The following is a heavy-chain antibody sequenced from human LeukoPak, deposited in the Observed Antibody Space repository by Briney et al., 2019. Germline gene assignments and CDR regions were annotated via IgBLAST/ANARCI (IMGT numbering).Heavy chain of an antibody. Sequence: SETLSLTCTVSGYSISSGYYWGWIRPPPGKGLEWIGIIYNSGSTYYNPSLKSRVTISVDTSKNQFSLKLSSVTAADTAVYYCAREDFGIAVVWGQGTLVTVSS. CDR3: AREDFGIAVV. V-gene: IGHV4-38-2*02. D-gene: IGHD6-19*01. CDR1: GYSISSGYY. J-gene: IGHJ4*02. CDR2: IYNSGST.